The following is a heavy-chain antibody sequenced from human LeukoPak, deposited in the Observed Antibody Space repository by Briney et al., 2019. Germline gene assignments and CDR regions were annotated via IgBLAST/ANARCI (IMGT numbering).Heavy chain of an antibody. J-gene: IGHJ4*02. Sequence: SETLSLTCTVSGGSISSYYWSWIRQPPGKGLEWIGYIYYSGSANYNPSLKSRVTISVDTSKNQFSLKLSSVTAADTAVYYCARSTTVTRLDYWGQGTLVTVSS. V-gene: IGHV4-59*08. CDR1: GGSISSYY. CDR2: IYYSGSA. D-gene: IGHD4-17*01. CDR3: ARSTTVTRLDY.